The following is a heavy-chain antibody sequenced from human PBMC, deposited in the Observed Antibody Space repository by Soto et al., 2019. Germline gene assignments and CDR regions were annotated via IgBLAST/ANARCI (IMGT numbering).Heavy chain of an antibody. CDR2: IIPIFGTA. V-gene: IGHV1-69*01. J-gene: IGHJ5*02. CDR1: GGTFSSYA. D-gene: IGHD2-2*01. Sequence: QVQLVQSGAEVKKPGSSVKVSCKASGGTFSSYAISWVRQAPGQGLEWMGGIIPIFGTANYARKFEGRVMITADEATSTAYMELSSLRSEDTAVYYCALGGVPAAMGWFDPWGQGTLVTVSS. CDR3: ALGGVPAAMGWFDP.